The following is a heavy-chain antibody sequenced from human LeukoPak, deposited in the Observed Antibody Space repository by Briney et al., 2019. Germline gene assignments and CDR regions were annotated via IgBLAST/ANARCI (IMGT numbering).Heavy chain of an antibody. V-gene: IGHV4-59*01. CDR3: ARNYYDSSGDYDAFDI. D-gene: IGHD3-22*01. Sequence: SETLSLTCTVSGDSISGYYWSWIRQPPGKGLEWIGYIYYSGSTNYNPSLKSRVTISVDTSKNQFSLKLSSVTAADTAVYYCARNYYDSSGDYDAFDIWGQGTMVTVSS. CDR2: IYYSGST. CDR1: GDSISGYY. J-gene: IGHJ3*02.